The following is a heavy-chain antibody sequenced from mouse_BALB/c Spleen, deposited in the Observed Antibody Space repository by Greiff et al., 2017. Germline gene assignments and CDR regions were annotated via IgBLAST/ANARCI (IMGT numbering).Heavy chain of an antibody. CDR1: GFTFSSFG. J-gene: IGHJ2*01. Sequence: EVKLMESGGGLVQPGGSRKLSCAASGFTFSSFGMHWVRQAPEKGLEWVAYISSGSSTIYYADTVKGRFTISRDNPKNTLFLQMTSLRSEDTAMYYCARRGNPGDYFDYWGQGTTLTVSS. CDR2: ISSGSSTI. V-gene: IGHV5-17*02. CDR3: ARRGNPGDYFDY.